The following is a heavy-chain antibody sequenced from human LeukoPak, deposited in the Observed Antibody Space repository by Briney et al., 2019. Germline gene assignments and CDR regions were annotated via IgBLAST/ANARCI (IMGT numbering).Heavy chain of an antibody. V-gene: IGHV3-23*01. D-gene: IGHD5-18*01. CDR3: AKDLGHNYAKGYFDY. CDR2: ISGTGVGT. CDR1: GFSFSSYA. J-gene: IGHJ4*02. Sequence: GGSLRLSCAASGFSFSSYAMSWVRQAPGKGLEWVSAISGTGVGTYYADSVKGRFTISRDDSKKTLFLQMRSLRAEDTAVYYCAKDLGHNYAKGYFDYWGQGILVTVSS.